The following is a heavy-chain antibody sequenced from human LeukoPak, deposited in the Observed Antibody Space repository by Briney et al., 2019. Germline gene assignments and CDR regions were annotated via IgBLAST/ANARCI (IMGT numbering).Heavy chain of an antibody. V-gene: IGHV1-2*02. D-gene: IGHD3-16*02. J-gene: IGHJ4*02. CDR3: ARGYSDSSGYRSYYFDY. CDR1: AYTFTDYY. CDR2: INPNNGGK. Sequence: ASVKVSCKASAYTFTDYYINWVRQAPGQGLEWMGWINPNNGGKNYAQKFQGRVTMTTDTSISTGYMELRGLMSDDTAVYYCARGYSDSSGYRSYYFDYWGQGTLLTVSS.